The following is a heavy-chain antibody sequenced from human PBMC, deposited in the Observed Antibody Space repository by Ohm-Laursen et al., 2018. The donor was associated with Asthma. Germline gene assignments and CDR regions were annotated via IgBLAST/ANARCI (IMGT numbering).Heavy chain of an antibody. CDR1: GYKFSSYG. V-gene: IGHV1-18*04. CDR2: ISAYNGNT. D-gene: IGHD6-19*01. J-gene: IGHJ6*02. Sequence: EASVKVSCKAAGYKFSSYGISWVRQAPGQGLEWMGWISAYNGNTNYAQKLQGRVTMTTDTSTSTAYMELRSLRSDDTAVYYCARIDRWLADYYYGMDVWGQGTTVTVSS. CDR3: ARIDRWLADYYYGMDV.